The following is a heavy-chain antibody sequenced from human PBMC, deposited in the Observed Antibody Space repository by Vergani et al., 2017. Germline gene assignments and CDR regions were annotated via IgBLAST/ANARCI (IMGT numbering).Heavy chain of an antibody. CDR2: IYYSGST. V-gene: IGHV4-59*01. CDR1: GGSISSYY. Sequence: QVQLQESGPGLVKPSETLSLTCTVSGGSISSYYWSWIRQPTGKGLEWIGYIYYSGSTNYNPSLKSRVTISVDTSKNQFSLKLSSVTAADTAVYYCARDPSDGGNPNWFDPWGQGTLVTVSS. J-gene: IGHJ5*02. CDR3: ARDPSDGGNPNWFDP. D-gene: IGHD4-23*01.